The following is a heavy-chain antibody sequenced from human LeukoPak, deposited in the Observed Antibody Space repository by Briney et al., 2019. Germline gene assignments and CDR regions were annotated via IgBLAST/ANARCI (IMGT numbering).Heavy chain of an antibody. J-gene: IGHJ4*02. V-gene: IGHV4-61*02. CDR3: SGAVGY. Sequence: SETLSLTXTVSGGSISSGSYYWSWIRQPAGKGLEWIGRIYTSGSTNYNPSLKSRVTISVDTSKNQFSLKLSSVTAADTAVYYCSGAVGYWGQGTLVTVSS. CDR1: GGSISSGSYY. CDR2: IYTSGST.